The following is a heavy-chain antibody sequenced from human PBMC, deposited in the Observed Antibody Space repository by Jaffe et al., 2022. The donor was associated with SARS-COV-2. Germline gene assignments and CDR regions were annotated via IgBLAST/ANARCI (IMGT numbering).Heavy chain of an antibody. CDR2: ISSSGSTI. J-gene: IGHJ4*02. D-gene: IGHD3-3*01. Sequence: EVQLVESGGGLVQPGGSLRLSCAASGFTFSSYEMNWVRQAPGKGLEWVSYISSSGSTIYYADSVKGRFTISRDNAKNSLYLQMNSLRAEDTAVYYCARGMIFGVVIYEHYFDYWGQGTLVTVSS. V-gene: IGHV3-48*03. CDR3: ARGMIFGVVIYEHYFDY. CDR1: GFTFSSYE.